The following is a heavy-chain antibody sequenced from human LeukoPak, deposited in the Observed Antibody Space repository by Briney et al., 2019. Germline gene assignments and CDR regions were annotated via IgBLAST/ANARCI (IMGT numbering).Heavy chain of an antibody. J-gene: IGHJ6*02. CDR2: INSDVSST. CDR3: ARGHYYDSSAYYYYYVMDV. Sequence: GGSLRLSCAASGFTFISNWMHWVRQAPGKGLVCVSRINSDVSSTIYADSVKGRFTISRDNARNTLYLQMNSLRAEDTAVYYCARGHYYDSSAYYYYYVMDVWGQGTTVTVSS. D-gene: IGHD3-22*01. CDR1: GFTFISNW. V-gene: IGHV3-74*01.